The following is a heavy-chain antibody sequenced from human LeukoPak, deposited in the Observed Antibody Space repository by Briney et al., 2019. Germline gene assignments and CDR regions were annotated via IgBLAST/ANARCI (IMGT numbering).Heavy chain of an antibody. D-gene: IGHD6-25*01. CDR2: IDWDDDK. J-gene: IGHJ4*02. Sequence: SGPALVKPTQTLTLTCTSSGFSLSTSGMRVSWIRQPPGKALEWLARIDWDDDKFYSTSLKTRLTTSKDTSINQVVLTMTNMDPVGAATHDSARGSGSDGLSFDYWGPGTLVTASS. V-gene: IGHV2-70*04. CDR1: GFSLSTSGMR. CDR3: ARGSGSDGLSFDY.